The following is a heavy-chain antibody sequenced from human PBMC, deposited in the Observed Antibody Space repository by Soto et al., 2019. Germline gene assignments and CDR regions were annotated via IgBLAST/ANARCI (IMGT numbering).Heavy chain of an antibody. CDR1: GFTFSSYT. CDR2: IYSGGST. D-gene: IGHD3-22*01. CDR3: ARGGVDYYDSSGYYFSPYYFDY. Sequence: LRLSCAASGFTFSSYTMNWVRQAPGKGLEWVSVIYSGGSTSYADSVKGRFTISRDTSKNTVYLQMNSLRAEDTAVYYCARGGVDYYDSSGYYFSPYYFDYWGQGTLVTVSS. J-gene: IGHJ4*02. V-gene: IGHV3-53*01.